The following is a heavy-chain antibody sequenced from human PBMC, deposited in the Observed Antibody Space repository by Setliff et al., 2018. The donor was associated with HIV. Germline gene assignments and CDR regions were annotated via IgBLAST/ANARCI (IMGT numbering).Heavy chain of an antibody. J-gene: IGHJ6*02. CDR1: GYTFTRHY. D-gene: IGHD5-18*01. V-gene: IGHV1-46*01. Sequence: ASVKVSCKASGYTFTRHYMHWVRQAPGQGLEWMGIINPSGGSTYSAQNFQGRVTLTRDTSTSTVYMELRSLRSEDTAMYYCARGADTARLPREYYYYYVMDVWGQGTTVTVSS. CDR3: ARGADTARLPREYYYYYVMDV. CDR2: INPSGGST.